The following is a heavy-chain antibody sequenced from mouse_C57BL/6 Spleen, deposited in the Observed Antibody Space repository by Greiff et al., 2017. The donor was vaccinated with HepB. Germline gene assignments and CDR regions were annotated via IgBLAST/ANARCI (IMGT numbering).Heavy chain of an antibody. CDR1: GFNIKNTY. CDR3: ASPNYYGSSYGDYFDY. CDR2: IDPANGNT. D-gene: IGHD1-1*01. V-gene: IGHV14-3*01. Sequence: VQLQQSVAELVRPGASVKLSCTASGFNIKNTYMHWVKQRPEQGLEWIGRIDPANGNTKYAPKFQGKATITADTSSNTAYLQLSSLTSEDTDIYYCASPNYYGSSYGDYFDYWGQGTTLTVSS. J-gene: IGHJ2*01.